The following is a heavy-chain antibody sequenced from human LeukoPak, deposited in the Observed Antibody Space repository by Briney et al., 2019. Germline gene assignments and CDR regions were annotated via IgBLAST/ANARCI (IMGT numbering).Heavy chain of an antibody. CDR2: ISGSGGST. Sequence: GESLKISCAASGFTFSSYAMSWVRQAPGKGLEWVSAISGSGGSTYYADSVKGRFTISRDNSKNTLYLQMNSLRAEDTAVYYCAKDWGYSYGETYWGQGTLVTVSS. CDR3: AKDWGYSYGETY. J-gene: IGHJ4*02. D-gene: IGHD5-18*01. CDR1: GFTFSSYA. V-gene: IGHV3-23*01.